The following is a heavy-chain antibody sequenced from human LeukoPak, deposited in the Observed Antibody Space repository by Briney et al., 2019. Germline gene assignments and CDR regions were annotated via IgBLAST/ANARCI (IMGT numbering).Heavy chain of an antibody. CDR3: ARVMRVVVAATRRGYWFDP. CDR2: MNPNSGNT. D-gene: IGHD2-15*01. J-gene: IGHJ5*02. CDR1: GYTFTSYD. Sequence: ASVKVSCKASGYTFTSYDINWVRQATGQGLEWMGRMNPNSGNTGYAQKFQGRVTITRNTSISTAYMELSSLRSEDTAVYYCARVMRVVVAATRRGYWFDPWGQGTLVTVSS. V-gene: IGHV1-8*03.